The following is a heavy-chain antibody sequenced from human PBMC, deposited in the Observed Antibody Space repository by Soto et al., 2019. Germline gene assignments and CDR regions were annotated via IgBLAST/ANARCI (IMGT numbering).Heavy chain of an antibody. V-gene: IGHV4-34*01. CDR2: INHSGST. J-gene: IGHJ4*02. Sequence: SETLSLTCAVYGGSFSGYYWSWIRQPPGKGLEWIGEINHSGSTNYNPSLKSRVTISVDTSKNQFSLKLSSVTAADTAVYYCARSRPLSTLTDIVVVVAAPEDFDYWGQGTLVIVSS. CDR3: ARSRPLSTLTDIVVVVAAPEDFDY. D-gene: IGHD2-15*01. CDR1: GGSFSGYY.